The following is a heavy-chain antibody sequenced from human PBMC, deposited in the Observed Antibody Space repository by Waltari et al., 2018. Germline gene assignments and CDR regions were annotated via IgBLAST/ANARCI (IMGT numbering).Heavy chain of an antibody. J-gene: IGHJ4*02. Sequence: EVQLVESGGGLVQPGGSLRLSCPASGFTFVNYWMSCVRQAPGKGLQWVAYIKEDGTEESYLDSLKGRFTISRDDAKNSLHQQMNSLRVEDTAIYYCARVSKGIHFDYWGQGTLVTVSS. V-gene: IGHV3-7*04. CDR2: IKEDGTEE. CDR1: GFTFVNYW. CDR3: ARVSKGIHFDY.